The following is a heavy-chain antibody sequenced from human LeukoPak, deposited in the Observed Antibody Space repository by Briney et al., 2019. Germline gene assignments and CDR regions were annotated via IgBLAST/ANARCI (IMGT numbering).Heavy chain of an antibody. CDR2: IKPDGRDT. CDR3: ASSGRAQYYYDSSGYGLSYYYYMDV. Sequence: GGSLRLSCAASGFTFSSYSMSWVRQAPGKGLEWVATIKPDGRDTYYVDSVKGRFTISRDNAKNSLYLQMNSLRAKDTAVYYCASSGRAQYYYDSSGYGLSYYYYMDVWGKGTTVTISS. D-gene: IGHD3-22*01. CDR1: GFTFSSYS. V-gene: IGHV3-7*03. J-gene: IGHJ6*03.